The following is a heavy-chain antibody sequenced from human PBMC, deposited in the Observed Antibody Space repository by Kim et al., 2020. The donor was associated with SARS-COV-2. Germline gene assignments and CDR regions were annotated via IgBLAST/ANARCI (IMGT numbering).Heavy chain of an antibody. V-gene: IGHV3-23*01. D-gene: IGHD3-10*01. CDR3: AKEALLWFGESVGDY. Sequence: TYYADSVKGRFNISRDNSKNTLYLQMNSRRAEDTAVYYCAKEALLWFGESVGDYWGQGTLVTVSS. CDR2: T. J-gene: IGHJ4*02.